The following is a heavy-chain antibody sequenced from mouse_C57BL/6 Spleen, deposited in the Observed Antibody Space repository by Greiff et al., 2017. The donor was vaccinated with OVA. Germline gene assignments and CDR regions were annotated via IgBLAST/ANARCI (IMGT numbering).Heavy chain of an antibody. CDR3: ARGANWDEGFYFDY. Sequence: EVKLQESGGGLVKPGGSLKLSCAASGFTFSSYAMSWVRQTPEKRLEWVATISDGGSYTYYPDNVKGRFTISRDNAKNNLYLQMSHLKSEDTAMYYCARGANWDEGFYFDYWGQGTTLTVSS. CDR1: GFTFSSYA. D-gene: IGHD4-1*01. CDR2: ISDGGSYT. J-gene: IGHJ2*01. V-gene: IGHV5-4*03.